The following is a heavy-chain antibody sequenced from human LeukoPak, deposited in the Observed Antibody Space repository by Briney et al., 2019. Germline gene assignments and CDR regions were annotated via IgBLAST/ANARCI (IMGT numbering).Heavy chain of an antibody. CDR2: ISYDGSNK. Sequence: GGSLRLSCAASGFTFSSYDMHWVRQAPGKGLEWVAVISYDGSNKYYADSVKGRFTISRDNSKNTLYLQMNSLRAEDTAVYYCARDIVVVVAATYYYYGMDVWGKGTTVTVSS. D-gene: IGHD2-15*01. CDR1: GFTFSSYD. J-gene: IGHJ6*04. CDR3: ARDIVVVVAATYYYYGMDV. V-gene: IGHV3-30*03.